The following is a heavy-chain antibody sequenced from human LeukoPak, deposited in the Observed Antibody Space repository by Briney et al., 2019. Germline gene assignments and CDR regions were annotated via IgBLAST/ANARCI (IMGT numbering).Heavy chain of an antibody. D-gene: IGHD3-10*01. Sequence: GGSLRLSCAASGFTLDDYTMHWVRQAPGKGLEWVSLISWDGGSTYYADSVKGRFTISRDNSKKSLYLQMNSLRTEDTALYYCAKDSGSYYFDCWGQGTLVTVSS. J-gene: IGHJ4*02. CDR2: ISWDGGST. CDR1: GFTLDDYT. V-gene: IGHV3-43*01. CDR3: AKDSGSYYFDC.